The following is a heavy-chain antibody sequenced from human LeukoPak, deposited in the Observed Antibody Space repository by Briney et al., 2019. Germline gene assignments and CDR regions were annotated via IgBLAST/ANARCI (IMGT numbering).Heavy chain of an antibody. CDR1: GGTFSSYA. Sequence: ASVTVSCTASGGTFSSYAISWVRQAPGQGLEWMGGIIPIFGTANYAQKFQGRVTITADESTSTAYMELSSLRSEDTAVYYCARDYWDRGYSGYDRKAEISFDIWGQGTMVTVSS. CDR3: ARDYWDRGYSGYDRKAEISFDI. J-gene: IGHJ3*02. D-gene: IGHD5-12*01. CDR2: IIPIFGTA. V-gene: IGHV1-69*13.